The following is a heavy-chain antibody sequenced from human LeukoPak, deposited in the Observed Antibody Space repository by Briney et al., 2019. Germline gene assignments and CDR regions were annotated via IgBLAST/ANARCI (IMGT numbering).Heavy chain of an antibody. Sequence: SETLSLTCAVYGGSFSGYYWSWIRQPPGKGLEWIGEINHSGSTNYNPSLKSRVTISVDTSKNQFSLKLSSVTAADTAIYYCARERGGSSALDYWGQGTLVTVSS. D-gene: IGHD6-13*01. J-gene: IGHJ4*02. CDR2: INHSGST. CDR3: ARERGGSSALDY. CDR1: GGSFSGYY. V-gene: IGHV4-34*01.